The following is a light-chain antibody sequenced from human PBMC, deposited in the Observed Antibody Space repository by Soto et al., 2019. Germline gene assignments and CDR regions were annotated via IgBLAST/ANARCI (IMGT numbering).Light chain of an antibody. CDR3: QEYKTGPGYN. Sequence: DMQMTQSPSTLSASVGDRVTITCRASQSFGRWLAWYQQKPGKAPELLIYKTSTLERGVPSRFSGSGSGTEFTLIISSLQPDDFAAYYCQEYKTGPGYNFGQGTRLEIK. CDR2: KTS. CDR1: QSFGRW. J-gene: IGKJ2*01. V-gene: IGKV1-5*03.